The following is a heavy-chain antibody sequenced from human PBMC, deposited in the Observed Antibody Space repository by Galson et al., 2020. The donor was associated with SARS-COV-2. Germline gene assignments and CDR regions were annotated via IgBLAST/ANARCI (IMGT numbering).Heavy chain of an antibody. D-gene: IGHD5-18*01. V-gene: IGHV4-38-2*01. CDR3: ARSLYSSPFDY. CDR1: GDSISGGYY. J-gene: IGHJ4*02. CDR2: IYRTGDT. Sequence: SQTLSLTCAVSGDSISGGYYWGWIRQPPGKGLEWIGSIYRTGDTYYTLSLKSRVTISQDTSKNQFFLTLSSVTAADTAVYYCARSLYSSPFDYWGQGALVTVSS.